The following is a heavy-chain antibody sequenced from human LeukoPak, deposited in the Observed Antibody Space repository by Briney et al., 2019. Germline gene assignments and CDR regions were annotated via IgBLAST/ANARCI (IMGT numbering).Heavy chain of an antibody. V-gene: IGHV3-30-3*01. CDR1: GFTFRSYA. Sequence: PGGSLRLSCAASGFTFRSYAMHWVRQAPGKGLEWVAVISYDGSNKYYADPVKGRFTISRDNSKNTLYLQMNSLRAEDTAVYYCARDVLEVPVVMLDYWGQGTLVTVSS. D-gene: IGHD2-2*01. J-gene: IGHJ4*02. CDR2: ISYDGSNK. CDR3: ARDVLEVPVVMLDY.